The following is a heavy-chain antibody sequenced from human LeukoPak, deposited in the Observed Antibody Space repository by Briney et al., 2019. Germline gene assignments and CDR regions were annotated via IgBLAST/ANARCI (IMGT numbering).Heavy chain of an antibody. CDR3: ARDQGYDFWSGYRFDY. J-gene: IGHJ4*02. D-gene: IGHD3-3*01. V-gene: IGHV1-2*02. CDR2: INPNSGGT. CDR1: GYTFTGYY. Sequence: GASVKVSCKASGYTFTGYYIHWVRQAPGQGLEWMGWINPNSGGTNYAQKFQGRVTMTRDTSISTAYMELSRLRSDDTAVYYCARDQGYDFWSGYRFDYWGQGTRVTVSS.